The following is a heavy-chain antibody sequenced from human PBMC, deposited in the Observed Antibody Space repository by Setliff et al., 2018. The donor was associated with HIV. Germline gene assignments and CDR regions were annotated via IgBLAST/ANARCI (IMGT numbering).Heavy chain of an antibody. CDR2: IYTSGSTNHRGSTNHRGST. D-gene: IGHD6-13*01. CDR3: ARGRGSSSSWPIDY. J-gene: IGHJ4*02. V-gene: IGHV4-4*09. Sequence: SETLSLTCTVSGGSISSYYWSWIRQPPGKGLEWIGYIYTSGSTNHRGSTNHRGSTNYNPSLKSRVTLSVDTSKNQFSLKLSSVTAADTAVYFCARGRGSSSSWPIDYWGQGTLVTVSS. CDR1: GGSISSYY.